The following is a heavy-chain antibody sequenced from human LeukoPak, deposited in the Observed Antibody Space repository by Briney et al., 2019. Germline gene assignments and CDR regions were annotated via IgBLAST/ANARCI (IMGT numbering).Heavy chain of an antibody. J-gene: IGHJ4*02. Sequence: ASVKVSCKASGGTFSSYAISWVRQAPGQGLEWMGGIIPIFGTANYAQKFQGRVTITADESTSTAYMELGSLRSEDTAVYYCARAESSGPERLVLVHFDYWGQGTLVTVSS. V-gene: IGHV1-69*01. CDR3: ARAESSGPERLVLVHFDY. D-gene: IGHD1-1*01. CDR1: GGTFSSYA. CDR2: IIPIFGTA.